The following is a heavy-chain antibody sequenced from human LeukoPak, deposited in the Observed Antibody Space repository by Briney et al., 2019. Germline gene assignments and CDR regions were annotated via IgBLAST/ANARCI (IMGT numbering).Heavy chain of an antibody. D-gene: IGHD3-22*01. CDR1: GYTFSSYG. CDR3: ARRSYYYDSSGTYYYYGMDV. Sequence: ASVKVSCKASGYTFSSYGISWVRQAPGQGLEWMGWISAYNGNTNYAQKLQGRVTMTTDTSTSTAYMELRSLRSDDTAVYYCARRSYYYDSSGTYYYYGMDVWGQGTTVTVSS. V-gene: IGHV1-18*01. J-gene: IGHJ6*02. CDR2: ISAYNGNT.